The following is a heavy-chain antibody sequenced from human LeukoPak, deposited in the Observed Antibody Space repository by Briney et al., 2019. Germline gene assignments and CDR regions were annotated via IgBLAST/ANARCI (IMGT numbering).Heavy chain of an antibody. CDR2: INWNGGST. CDR3: ASTYYYDSSGYFDY. Sequence: GGSLRLSCAASGFTFDDYGMSWVRHAPGKGLEWVSGINWNGGSTVYTDSVKGRFTISRDNAKNSLYLQMNSLRAEDTALYCCASTYYYDSSGYFDYWGQGTLVTVSS. V-gene: IGHV3-20*04. D-gene: IGHD3-22*01. J-gene: IGHJ4*02. CDR1: GFTFDDYG.